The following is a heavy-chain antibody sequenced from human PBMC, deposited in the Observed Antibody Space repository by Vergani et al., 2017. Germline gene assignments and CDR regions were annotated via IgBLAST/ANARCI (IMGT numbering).Heavy chain of an antibody. V-gene: IGHV5-51*01. J-gene: IGHJ6*02. D-gene: IGHD1-26*01. CDR1: GYSFTSYW. CDR2: IYPGDSDT. Sequence: EVQLVQSGAEVKKPGESLKISCKGFGYSFTSYWIGWVRQMPGKGLEWMGIIYPGDSDTRYSPSFQGQVTISDDKSISTAYLQWSSLKASDTAMYYCARHTTSDSYYYYYGMDVWGQGTTVTVSS. CDR3: ARHTTSDSYYYYYGMDV.